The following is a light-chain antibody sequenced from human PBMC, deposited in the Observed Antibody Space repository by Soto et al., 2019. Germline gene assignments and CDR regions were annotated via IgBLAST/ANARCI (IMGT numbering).Light chain of an antibody. CDR3: HQYGSSPGT. Sequence: IVLTQSPCPLSFSPWETATLSCRASLSVSSSYLAWYQQKRRQAPRLLTWGASITATDLPDRFSGGGSGTDFTLTISRREAEDFAVYYSHQYGSSPGTLGQGTKVDI. CDR2: GAS. CDR1: LSVSSSY. J-gene: IGKJ1*01. V-gene: IGKV3-20*01.